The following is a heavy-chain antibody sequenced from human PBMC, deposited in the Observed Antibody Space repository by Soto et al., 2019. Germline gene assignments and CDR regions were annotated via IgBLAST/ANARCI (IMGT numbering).Heavy chain of an antibody. CDR2: ISYDGSNK. CDR1: GFTFSSYA. D-gene: IGHD3-3*01. J-gene: IGHJ6*02. CDR3: ARPFGSCYLPQSTMDV. Sequence: PGGSLRLSCAASGFTFSSYAMHWVRQAPGKGLEWVAVISYDGSNKYYADSVKGRFTISRDNSKNTLYLQMNSLRAEDTAVYYCARPFGSCYLPQSTMDVWGQGXTVTVSS. V-gene: IGHV3-30-3*01.